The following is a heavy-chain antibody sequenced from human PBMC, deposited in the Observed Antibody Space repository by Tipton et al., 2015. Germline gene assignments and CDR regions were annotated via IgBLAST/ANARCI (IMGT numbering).Heavy chain of an antibody. Sequence: SLRPSCTVSGFTFSDYFMSWIRQPPGKGLEWVSYITPGGVTIFYADSVEGRFTTSRDTAKNSLYLQMNSLRVEDTAVYYCARDRWPLTNGGYFDSWGQGTLVTVSS. CDR1: GFTFSDYF. J-gene: IGHJ4*02. V-gene: IGHV3-11*01. CDR3: ARDRWPLTNGGYFDS. CDR2: ITPGGVTI. D-gene: IGHD2-8*01.